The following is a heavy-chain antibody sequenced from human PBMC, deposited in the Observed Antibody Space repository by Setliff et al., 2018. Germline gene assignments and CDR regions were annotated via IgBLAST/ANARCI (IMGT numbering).Heavy chain of an antibody. Sequence: SETLSLTCTVSGGSISSYYWSWIRQPPGKGLEWIGYIYNSRSTNYNPSLKSRVTMSIDTSKNQFSLKLKSVTAADTAVYYCARLYHNDNSADFRRAPFDVWGQGMMVTVSS. J-gene: IGHJ3*01. D-gene: IGHD3-22*01. CDR1: GGSISSYY. CDR3: ARLYHNDNSADFRRAPFDV. V-gene: IGHV4-59*01. CDR2: IYNSRST.